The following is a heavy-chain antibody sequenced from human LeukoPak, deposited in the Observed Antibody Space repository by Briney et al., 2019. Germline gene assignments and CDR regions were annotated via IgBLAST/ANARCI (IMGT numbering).Heavy chain of an antibody. J-gene: IGHJ4*02. D-gene: IGHD5-24*01. CDR1: FGSISLYY. V-gene: IGHV4-59*01. CDR3: ARGRTGKTISFDY. CDR2: IYYSGST. Sequence: SESLSLTRTFSFGSISLYYRSWIRQPPGKGLEWIGCIYYSGSTNYNPSLKSRVTISVDTSNHQFSLKLTSLTAADTAVYYCARGRTGKTISFDYWGQGTLVTVSS.